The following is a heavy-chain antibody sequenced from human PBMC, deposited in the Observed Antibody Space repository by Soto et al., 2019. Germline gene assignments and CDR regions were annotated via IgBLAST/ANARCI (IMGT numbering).Heavy chain of an antibody. CDR2: IIPIFGTA. CDR1: GGTFSSYA. Sequence: QVQLVQSGAEVKKPGSSVKVSCKASGGTFSSYAISWVRQAPGEGLEWMGGIIPIFGTANYAQKFQGRVTITADESTSTAYMELSSLRSEDTAVYYCAREGPGIAVAGHGGYFHHWGQGTLVTVSS. J-gene: IGHJ1*01. CDR3: AREGPGIAVAGHGGYFHH. V-gene: IGHV1-69*12. D-gene: IGHD6-19*01.